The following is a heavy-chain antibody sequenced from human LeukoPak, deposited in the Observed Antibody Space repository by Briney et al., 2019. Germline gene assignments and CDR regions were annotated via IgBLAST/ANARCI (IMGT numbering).Heavy chain of an antibody. CDR1: GGTFSSYA. D-gene: IGHD2-2*01. CDR3: ARDHCSSTSCYGNLLIYY. CDR2: IIPIFGTA. V-gene: IGHV1-69*13. J-gene: IGHJ4*02. Sequence: GASVKVSCKASGGTFSSYAISWVRQAPGQGLEWMGGIIPIFGTANYAQKFQGRVTITADESTSTAYMELSSLRSEDTAVYYCARDHCSSTSCYGNLLIYYWGQGTLVTVSS.